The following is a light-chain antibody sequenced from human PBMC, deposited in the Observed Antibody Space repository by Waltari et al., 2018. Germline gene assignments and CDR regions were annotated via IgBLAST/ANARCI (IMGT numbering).Light chain of an antibody. CDR1: GPRPYF. CDR3: SSRDSSGNHVL. Sequence: SSGLTQDPPVSVALGQTVRITCQGDGPRPYFSTWYQQKPGQAPLLVIYGKNNRPSGIPDRFSGSSSEDTTSLTITGAQAEDEADYFCSSRDSSGNHVLFGGGTKLTVL. CDR2: GKN. J-gene: IGLJ3*02. V-gene: IGLV3-19*01.